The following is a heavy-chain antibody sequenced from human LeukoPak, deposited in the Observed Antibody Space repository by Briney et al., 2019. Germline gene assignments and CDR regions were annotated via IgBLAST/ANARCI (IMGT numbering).Heavy chain of an antibody. CDR3: ARGATTTFDY. CDR1: GFTFSSYW. V-gene: IGHV3-21*01. D-gene: IGHD5-24*01. J-gene: IGHJ4*02. CDR2: ISSSSSYI. Sequence: PGGSLRLSCAASGFTFSSYWMHWVRQAPGKGLEWVSSISSSSSYIYYADSVKGRFTISRDNAKNSLYLQMNSLRAEDTAVYYCARGATTTFDYWGQGTLVTVSS.